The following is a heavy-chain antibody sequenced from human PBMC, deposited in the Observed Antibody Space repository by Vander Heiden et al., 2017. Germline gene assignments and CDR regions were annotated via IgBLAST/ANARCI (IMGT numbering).Heavy chain of an antibody. V-gene: IGHV3-21*01. J-gene: IGHJ4*02. CDR3: ASQGVSFY. CDR2: ISSSSTYK. CDR1: GFTFSSDS. Sequence: EVQLVESGGGLVKPGGSLRLSCAASGFTFSSDSMNWVRQAPGKGLEWVSSISSSSTYKYYVDSVKGRFTISRDNAKNSLYLQMNSLRDEDTAVYYCASQGVSFYWGQGTLVTVSS. D-gene: IGHD3-16*01.